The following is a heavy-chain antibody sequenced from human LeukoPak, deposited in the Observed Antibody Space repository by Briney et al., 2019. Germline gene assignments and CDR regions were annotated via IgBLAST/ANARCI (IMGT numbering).Heavy chain of an antibody. J-gene: IGHJ6*02. D-gene: IGHD6-19*01. Sequence: SETLSLTCAVYGGSFSGYYWSWIRQPPGKGLEWIGEINHSGSTNYNPSLKSRVTISVDTSKNQFSLKLSSVTAADTAVYYCARGLQFGYSSGWKSFSNCYYGMDVWGQGTTVTVSS. CDR1: GGSFSGYY. CDR3: ARGLQFGYSSGWKSFSNCYYGMDV. CDR2: INHSGST. V-gene: IGHV4-34*01.